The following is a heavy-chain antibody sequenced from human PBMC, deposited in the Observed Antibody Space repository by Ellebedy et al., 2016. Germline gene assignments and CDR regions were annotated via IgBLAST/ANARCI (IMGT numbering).Heavy chain of an antibody. CDR3: AKTSGWGYGEN. D-gene: IGHD3-10*01. CDR2: VNTFSGNT. Sequence: ASVKVSCXASGYTFTTFSITWVRQVPGQGLEWMGFVNTFSGNTKFAQKFQDRVSMTTDSSTHTAYMDLRSLRSDDTAMYYCAKTSGWGYGENWGQGTLVTVSS. CDR1: GYTFTTFS. V-gene: IGHV1-18*04. J-gene: IGHJ4*02.